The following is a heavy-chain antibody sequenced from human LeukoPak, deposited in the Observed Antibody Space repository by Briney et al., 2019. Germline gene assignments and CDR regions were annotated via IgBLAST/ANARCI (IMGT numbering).Heavy chain of an antibody. D-gene: IGHD6-13*01. CDR2: LPPDGSYQ. CDR3: ARGLHDRSWYGAH. CDR1: GSTFSDYT. Sequence: GRCLRLSCAASGSTFSDYTMQWVRQAPGKGLEWVALLPPDGSYQYYADSLKGRFTISRDNFKNALYLQMNSLRLEDTAVYYCARGLHDRSWYGAHWGQGTLLSVSS. V-gene: IGHV3-30*04. J-gene: IGHJ4*02.